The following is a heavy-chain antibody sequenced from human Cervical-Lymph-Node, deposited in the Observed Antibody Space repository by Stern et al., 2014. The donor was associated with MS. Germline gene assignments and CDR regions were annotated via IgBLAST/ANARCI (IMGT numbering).Heavy chain of an antibody. J-gene: IGHJ3*02. Sequence: QLQLQESGPGLVKPSQTLSLTCTVSGGSISSGNYYWSWIRQHPERGLEWIGYIYSSGSTSYNPSLKSQVTISADTSKNHFSLRLSSVTAADTAVYYCARGSSGFYGLPNAFDIWGQGTMVTVSS. D-gene: IGHD2/OR15-2a*01. V-gene: IGHV4-31*01. CDR3: ARGSSGFYGLPNAFDI. CDR1: GGSISSGNYY. CDR2: IYSSGST.